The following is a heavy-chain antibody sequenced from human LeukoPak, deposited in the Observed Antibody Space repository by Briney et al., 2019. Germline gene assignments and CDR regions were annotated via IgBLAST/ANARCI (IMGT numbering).Heavy chain of an antibody. D-gene: IGHD6-13*01. CDR1: GGSFSGYY. CDR2: INHSGST. V-gene: IGHV4-34*01. J-gene: IGHJ6*03. CDR3: ATRRPIAAAVSVCYLYYSDV. Sequence: SETLSLTCAVYGGSFSGYYWSWIRQPPGKGLEWIGEINHSGSTNYNPSLKSRVTISVDTSKNQCIHKLSSVTAAAAAVYCCATRRPIAAAVSVCYLYYSDVRGKGATVTVSS.